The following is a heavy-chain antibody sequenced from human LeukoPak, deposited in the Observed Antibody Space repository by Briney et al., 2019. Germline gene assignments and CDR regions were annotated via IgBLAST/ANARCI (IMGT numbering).Heavy chain of an antibody. CDR3: ARDSKLLWPDYYMDV. J-gene: IGHJ6*03. V-gene: IGHV3-30*02. CDR2: IRYDGSNK. CDR1: GFTFSNYG. D-gene: IGHD2-2*01. Sequence: PGGSLRLSCAASGFTFSNYGMHWVRQAPGKGLEWVAFIRYDGSNKYYADSVKGRFTISRDNSKNTLYLQMNSLRAEDTAVYYCARDSKLLWPDYYMDVWGKGTTVTVSS.